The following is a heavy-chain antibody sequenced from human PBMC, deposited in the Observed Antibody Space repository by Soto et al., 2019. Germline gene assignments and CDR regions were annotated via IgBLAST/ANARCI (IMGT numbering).Heavy chain of an antibody. J-gene: IGHJ4*02. CDR1: GYTFTSYD. V-gene: IGHV1-46*01. Sequence: ASVKVSCKASGYTFTSYDINWVRQATGQGLEWMGIINPSGGSTSYAQKFQGRVTMTRDTSTNTVYMELSSLRSEDTAVYYCARAGRYYDYVWGSYRFDYMGQSTLVTVSS. D-gene: IGHD3-16*02. CDR3: ARAGRYYDYVWGSYRFDY. CDR2: INPSGGST.